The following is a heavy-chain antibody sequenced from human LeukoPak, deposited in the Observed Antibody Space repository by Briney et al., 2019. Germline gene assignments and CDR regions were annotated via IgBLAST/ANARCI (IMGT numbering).Heavy chain of an antibody. CDR2: IGGSGTST. V-gene: IGHV3-23*01. J-gene: IGHJ4*02. CDR1: GFTFSSYG. D-gene: IGHD5-24*01. CDR3: ATVEMATIF. Sequence: PGGSLRLPCAASGFTFSSYGMSWVRQAPGKGLEWVSAIGGSGTSTFYGDSVKGRFTISRDNSKNTLYLQMNSLRVEDTAVYYCATVEMATIFWGQGTLVTVSS.